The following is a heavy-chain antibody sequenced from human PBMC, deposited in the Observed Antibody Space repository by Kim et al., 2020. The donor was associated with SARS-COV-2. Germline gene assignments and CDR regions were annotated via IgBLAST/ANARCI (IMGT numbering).Heavy chain of an antibody. D-gene: IGHD2-2*01. J-gene: IGHJ4*02. Sequence: SETLSLTCTVSGGSISSYYWSWIRQPPGKGLEWIGYIYYSGSTNYNPSLKSRVTISVDTSKNQFSLKLSSVTAADTAVYYCARNQLLLDYWGQGTLVTVSS. CDR2: IYYSGST. CDR1: GGSISSYY. V-gene: IGHV4-59*01. CDR3: ARNQLLLDY.